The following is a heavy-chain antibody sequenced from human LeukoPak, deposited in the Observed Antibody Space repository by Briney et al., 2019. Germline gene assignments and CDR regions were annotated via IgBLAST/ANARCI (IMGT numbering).Heavy chain of an antibody. CDR2: INPNGGGT. CDR3: ARQYNGGYSYLGDY. V-gene: IGHV1-2*06. D-gene: IGHD3-22*01. J-gene: IGHJ4*02. CDR1: GYTFTGYY. Sequence: ASVKVSCKASGYTFTGYYMHWVRQAPGQGLEWMGRINPNGGGTNYAQKFQGRVTMTRDTSISTAYMELSRLTSDDTAVYYCARQYNGGYSYLGDYWGQGTLVTVSS.